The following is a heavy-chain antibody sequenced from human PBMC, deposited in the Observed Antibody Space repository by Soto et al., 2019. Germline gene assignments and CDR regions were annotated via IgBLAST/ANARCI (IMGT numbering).Heavy chain of an antibody. CDR3: VRMYVSETGIDWFDH. Sequence: ASVKVSCKASGYTFTSYDINWVRQATGQGLEWMGWMNPNSGNTGYAQKFQGRVTMTRNTSISTAYMELSRLRSEDTAVYYCVRMYVSETGIDWFDHWCQGTLYTVSS. V-gene: IGHV1-8*01. J-gene: IGHJ5*02. CDR2: MNPNSGNT. D-gene: IGHD2-8*01. CDR1: GYTFTSYD.